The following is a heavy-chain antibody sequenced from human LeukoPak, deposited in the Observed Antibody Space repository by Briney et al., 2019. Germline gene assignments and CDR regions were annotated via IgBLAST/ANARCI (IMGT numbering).Heavy chain of an antibody. V-gene: IGHV1-69*04. Sequence: GASVKVSCKASGATFSSYAISCVRQAPGQRLKWMGRIITILGIANYAQKFQGRVTITADKSTSTAYMELSSLRSEDTAVYYCARDEPDYYDSSGYYYVGRPNYYGMDVWGQGTTVTVSS. CDR3: ARDEPDYYDSSGYYYVGRPNYYGMDV. CDR1: GATFSSYA. J-gene: IGHJ6*02. CDR2: IITILGIA. D-gene: IGHD3-22*01.